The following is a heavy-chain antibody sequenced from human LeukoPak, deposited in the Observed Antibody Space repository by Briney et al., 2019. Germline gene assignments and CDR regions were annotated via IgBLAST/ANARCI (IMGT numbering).Heavy chain of an antibody. Sequence: SGPTLVKPTQTLTLTCTFSGFSLSTTGVAVGWIRQPPGKALEWLALIFWDDAKRYSPSLRNRLTTTEDTSKNQVVLTMTNMNPVDTATYYCAHRTQVGARAAFDIWGQGTMLTVSA. CDR3: AHRTQVGARAAFDI. CDR1: GFSLSTTGVA. CDR2: IFWDDAK. J-gene: IGHJ3*02. V-gene: IGHV2-5*02. D-gene: IGHD1-26*01.